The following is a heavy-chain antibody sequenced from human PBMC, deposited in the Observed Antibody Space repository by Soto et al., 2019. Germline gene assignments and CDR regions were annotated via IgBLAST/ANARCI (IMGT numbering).Heavy chain of an antibody. CDR1: GFSLSTCGVG. Sequence: QITLKESGPTLVKPTQTLTLTCTFSGFSLSTCGVGVGWIRQPPGKALEWLALIYWDDDKRYSPSLKSRLTITKDTSKNQVVLTMTNMDPVDTATYYCAHSVPTTVTTSHFDYRGQGTLVTVSS. D-gene: IGHD4-17*01. CDR3: AHSVPTTVTTSHFDY. CDR2: IYWDDDK. V-gene: IGHV2-5*02. J-gene: IGHJ4*02.